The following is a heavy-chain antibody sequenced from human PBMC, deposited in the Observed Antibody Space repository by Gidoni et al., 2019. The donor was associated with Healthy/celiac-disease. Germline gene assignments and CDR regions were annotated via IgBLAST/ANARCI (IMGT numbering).Heavy chain of an antibody. CDR2: IYPSGST. CDR1: GGSISSYY. V-gene: IGHV4-4*07. CDR3: ARDLVGGDYYDSSGYYWFDP. D-gene: IGHD3-22*01. J-gene: IGHJ5*02. Sequence: QVQLQESGPGLVKPSETLSLTCTVSGGSISSYYWSWIRQPAGKGLEWIGRIYPSGSTNYNPSLKSRVTMSVDTSKNQFSLKLSSVTAADTAVYYCARDLVGGDYYDSSGYYWFDPWGQGTLVTVSS.